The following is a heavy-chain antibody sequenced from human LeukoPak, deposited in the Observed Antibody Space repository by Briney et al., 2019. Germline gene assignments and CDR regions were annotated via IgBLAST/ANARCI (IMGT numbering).Heavy chain of an antibody. J-gene: IGHJ6*03. D-gene: IGHD2-2*01. CDR2: INPSGGST. Sequence: ASVKVSCKASGYTFTSYYMHWVRQAPGQGLEWMGIINPSGGSTSYAQKFQGRVTITADESTSTAYMELSSLRSEDTAVYYCARDTQYQHPYYMDVWGKGTTVTVSS. CDR3: ARDTQYQHPYYMDV. CDR1: GYTFTSYY. V-gene: IGHV1-46*01.